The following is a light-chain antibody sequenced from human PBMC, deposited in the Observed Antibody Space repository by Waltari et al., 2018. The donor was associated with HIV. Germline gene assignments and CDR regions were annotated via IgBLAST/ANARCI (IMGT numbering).Light chain of an antibody. CDR3: HVWESSSDEYV. J-gene: IGLJ1*01. V-gene: IGLV3-21*02. CDR2: DDT. CDR1: NVESKS. Sequence: SYVFTQPASVSVAPGQTANVTCGGDNVESKSVHWYQQRAGKAPILVLYDDTDRPSGIPERVSGSNFGNTATLTISRVEAGDEGDYYCHVWESSSDEYVFGTGTKVTV.